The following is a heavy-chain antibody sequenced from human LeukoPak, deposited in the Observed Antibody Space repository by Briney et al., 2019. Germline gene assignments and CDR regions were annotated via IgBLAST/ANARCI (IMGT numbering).Heavy chain of an antibody. CDR3: AREILYDFWSGYYTGYFDY. J-gene: IGHJ4*02. CDR1: GSTFSSYW. Sequence: GGSLRLSCAASGSTFSSYWMSWVRQAPGKGLEWVANIKQDGSEKYYVDSVKGRFTISRDNAKNSLYLQMNSLRAEDTAVYYCAREILYDFWSGYYTGYFDYWGQGTLVTVSS. V-gene: IGHV3-7*01. CDR2: IKQDGSEK. D-gene: IGHD3-3*01.